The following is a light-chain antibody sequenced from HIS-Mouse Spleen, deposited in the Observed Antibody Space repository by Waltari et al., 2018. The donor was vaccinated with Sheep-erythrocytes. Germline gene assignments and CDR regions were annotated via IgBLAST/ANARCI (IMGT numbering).Light chain of an antibody. V-gene: IGLV3-1*01. CDR3: QAWDSSTVV. J-gene: IGLJ2*01. CDR2: QDS. CDR1: QLGDKY. Sequence: SYELTQPPSVSVSPGQTASITCSGDQLGDKYACWYHQKPGQSPLLVSHQDSKRPSGIPERFSGSNSGNTATLTISGTQAMDEADYYCQAWDSSTVVFGGGTKLTVL.